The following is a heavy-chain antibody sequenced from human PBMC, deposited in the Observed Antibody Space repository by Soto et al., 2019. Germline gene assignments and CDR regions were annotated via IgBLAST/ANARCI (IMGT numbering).Heavy chain of an antibody. V-gene: IGHV1-58*01. CDR2: IVVGSGNT. CDR3: AAWGGGYYNHDAFDI. D-gene: IGHD3-22*01. Sequence: ASVKVSCKASGFTFTSSAVQWVREARGQRLEWIGWIVVGSGNTNYAQKFQERVTITRDMSTSTAYMELSSLRSEDTAVYYCAAWGGGYYNHDAFDIWGQGTMVTVSS. CDR1: GFTFTSSA. J-gene: IGHJ3*02.